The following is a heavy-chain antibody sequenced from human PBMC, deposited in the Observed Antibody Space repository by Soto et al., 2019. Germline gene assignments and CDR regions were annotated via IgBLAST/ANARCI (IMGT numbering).Heavy chain of an antibody. CDR3: AKALIDISDAFDI. V-gene: IGHV3-30*18. Sequence: GGSLRLSCAASGFTFTTYGMHWVRQAPGKGLEWVAVISYDGSNTYYADSVKGRFTISRDNSKNTLYLQMNSLRAEDTAVYYCAKALIDISDAFDIWGQGTMVTVSS. CDR2: ISYDGSNT. J-gene: IGHJ3*02. CDR1: GFTFTTYG. D-gene: IGHD3-9*01.